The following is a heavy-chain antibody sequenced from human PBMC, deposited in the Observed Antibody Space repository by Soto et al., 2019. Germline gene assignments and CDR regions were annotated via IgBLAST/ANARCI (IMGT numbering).Heavy chain of an antibody. D-gene: IGHD4-17*01. CDR2: IIPILGIA. J-gene: IGHJ6*03. CDR3: AREGPTGRYYYYYMDV. CDR1: GGTLSSNT. V-gene: IGHV1-69*04. Sequence: GTSVKVTCKDSGGTLSSNTSRWVRQAPGQGLEWMGRIIPILGIANYAQKFQGRVTITADKSTSTAYMELSSLRSEDTAVYYCAREGPTGRYYYYYMDVWGKGTTVTVSS.